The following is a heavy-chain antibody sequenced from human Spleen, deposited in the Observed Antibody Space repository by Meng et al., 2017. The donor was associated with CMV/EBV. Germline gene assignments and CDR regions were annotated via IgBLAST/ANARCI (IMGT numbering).Heavy chain of an antibody. D-gene: IGHD6-13*01. Sequence: SCKASGSTFTSSAMHWVRQAPVQWLEWMGWINAGNGNTKYSQKFQGRVTITRDTSASTAYMELSSLRSEDTAVYYCARGVSWYGVDYWGQGTLVTVSS. CDR3: ARGVSWYGVDY. CDR1: GSTFTSSA. J-gene: IGHJ4*02. V-gene: IGHV1-3*01. CDR2: INAGNGNT.